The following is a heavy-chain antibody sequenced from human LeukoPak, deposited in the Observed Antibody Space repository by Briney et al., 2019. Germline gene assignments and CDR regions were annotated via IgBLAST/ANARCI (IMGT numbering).Heavy chain of an antibody. D-gene: IGHD1-26*01. Sequence: GGSLRLSCAASGFTVSDYYMTWIRQAPGKGLVWVSYISSSGNTIYYGDFVKGRFTISRDNAKNSLVLQMNSLRAKDTAVYYCARESGTYSYGTFDIWGQGTMVTVSS. V-gene: IGHV3-11*01. CDR1: GFTVSDYY. CDR2: ISSSGNTI. CDR3: ARESGTYSYGTFDI. J-gene: IGHJ3*02.